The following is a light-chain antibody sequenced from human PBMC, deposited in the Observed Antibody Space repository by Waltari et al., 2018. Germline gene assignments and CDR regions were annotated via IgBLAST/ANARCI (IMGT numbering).Light chain of an antibody. CDR1: QSLVHSDGNTY. CDR2: EVS. CDR3: MQGTHWPT. J-gene: IGKJ1*01. Sequence: DVVMTQSPLSLPVTLGQPASISCRSSQSLVHSDGNTYLTLFHQRPGQSPRRLIYEVSNRDSGVPDRFSGSGSGTDFTLKISRVEAEDIGVYYCMQGTHWPTFGQGTKVEIK. V-gene: IGKV2-30*02.